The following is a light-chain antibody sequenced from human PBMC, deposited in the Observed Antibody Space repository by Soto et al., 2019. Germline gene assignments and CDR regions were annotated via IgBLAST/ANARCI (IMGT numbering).Light chain of an antibody. CDR1: QSVSSSY. V-gene: IGKV3D-20*01. J-gene: IGKJ5*01. CDR3: QQYGSSPPIT. Sequence: EIVLTQSPATLSLSPGERATLSCRASQSVSSSYLAWYQQKPGLAPRLLIYDASSRATGIPAWFSGSGSGTDFTLTISRLEPEDFAVYYCQQYGSSPPITFGQGTRLEIK. CDR2: DAS.